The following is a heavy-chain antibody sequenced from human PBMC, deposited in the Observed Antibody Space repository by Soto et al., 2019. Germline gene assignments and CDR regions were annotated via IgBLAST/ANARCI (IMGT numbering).Heavy chain of an antibody. D-gene: IGHD2-8*01. Sequence: QVQLQESGPGLVKTSEPLSLTCTVSGGSVSSGPYHWNWVRQPPGKGLEWIGHISYSGTANYNPSLRGRVIMATGTSMNQFSLRLTSVTGADTAVYYCMRSHGAYWGQGALFTVSP. CDR1: GGSVSSGPYH. CDR2: ISYSGTA. V-gene: IGHV4-61*01. J-gene: IGHJ4*02. CDR3: MRSHGAY.